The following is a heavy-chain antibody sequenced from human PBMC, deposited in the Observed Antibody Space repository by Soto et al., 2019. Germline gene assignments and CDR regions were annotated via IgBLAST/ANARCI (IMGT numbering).Heavy chain of an antibody. CDR3: ARDWGDCTNGVCSRLDY. D-gene: IGHD2-8*01. J-gene: IGHJ4*02. V-gene: IGHV3-30-3*01. CDR1: GFTFSSYA. CDR2: ISYDGSNK. Sequence: QVQLVESGGGVVQPGRSLRLSCAASGFTFSSYAMHWVRQAPGKGLEWVAVISYDGSNKYYADSVKGRFTISRDNSKNTLYLQMNSLGADDTAVYYCARDWGDCTNGVCSRLDYWGQGTLVTVSS.